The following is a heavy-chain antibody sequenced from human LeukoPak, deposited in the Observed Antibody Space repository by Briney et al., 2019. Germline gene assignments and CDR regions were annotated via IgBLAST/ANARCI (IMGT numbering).Heavy chain of an antibody. J-gene: IGHJ5*02. CDR3: ARETTKDGSGSYSNWFDP. CDR1: GDSISRYY. CDR2: IYNGGII. V-gene: IGHV4-4*07. Sequence: SETLSLTCTVSGDSISRYYWSWIRQPAGKGLEWIGRIYNGGIITYNPSLKSRVTMSIDTSKNQFSLKLSSVTAADTAVYYCARETTKDGSGSYSNWFDPWGQGTLVTVSS. D-gene: IGHD3-10*01.